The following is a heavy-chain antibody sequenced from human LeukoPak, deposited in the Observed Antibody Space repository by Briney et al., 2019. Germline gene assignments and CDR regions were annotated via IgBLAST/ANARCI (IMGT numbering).Heavy chain of an antibody. V-gene: IGHV3-23*01. CDR3: ARAVPSWFDP. D-gene: IGHD3-10*01. Sequence: GGSLRLSCAASGFTFSNYAMSWVRQAPGKGLEWVSGISGGGTGTYYADSVRGRFTISRDNSKITLYLQMDSLRVEDTAVYYCARAVPSWFDPWGQGTLVAVSS. CDR2: ISGGGTGT. CDR1: GFTFSNYA. J-gene: IGHJ5*02.